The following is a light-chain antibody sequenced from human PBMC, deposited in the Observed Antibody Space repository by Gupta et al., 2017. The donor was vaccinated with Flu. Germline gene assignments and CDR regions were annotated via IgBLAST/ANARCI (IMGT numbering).Light chain of an antibody. Sequence: ISCRSSKSLLHSNGYNYLDWYLQKPGQSPQLLIYLGSNRASGVPDRFSGSGSGTDFTLKISRVEAEDVGVYYCMQTLQTPLTFGGGTKVEIK. V-gene: IGKV2-28*01. CDR3: MQTLQTPLT. CDR2: LGS. CDR1: KSLLHSNGYNY. J-gene: IGKJ4*01.